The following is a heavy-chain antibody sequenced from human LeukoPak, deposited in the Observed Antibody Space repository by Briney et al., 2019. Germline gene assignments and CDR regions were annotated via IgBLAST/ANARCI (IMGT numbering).Heavy chain of an antibody. Sequence: SETLSLTCAVSGYSLSSGYYWGWIRQPPGKGLEWIGSIYHSGSTYYNPSLKSRVTISVDTSKNQFSLKLSSVTAADTAVYYCAREGSRYFDWLPVIDYWGQGTLVTVSS. V-gene: IGHV4-38-2*02. CDR2: IYHSGST. CDR1: GYSLSSGYY. D-gene: IGHD3-9*01. J-gene: IGHJ4*02. CDR3: AREGSRYFDWLPVIDY.